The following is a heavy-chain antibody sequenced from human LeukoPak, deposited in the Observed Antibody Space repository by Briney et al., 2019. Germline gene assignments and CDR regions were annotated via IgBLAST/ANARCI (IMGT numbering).Heavy chain of an antibody. CDR2: IYSGGST. Sequence: GGSLRHSCAASGFTVSSNYMSWVRQAPGKGLEWVSVIYSGGSTYYADSVKGRFTISRDNSKNTLYLQMNSLRAEDTAVYYCARDHRYCSSTSCYVYFDYWGQGTLVTVSS. J-gene: IGHJ4*02. CDR3: ARDHRYCSSTSCYVYFDY. CDR1: GFTVSSNY. D-gene: IGHD2-2*01. V-gene: IGHV3-66*02.